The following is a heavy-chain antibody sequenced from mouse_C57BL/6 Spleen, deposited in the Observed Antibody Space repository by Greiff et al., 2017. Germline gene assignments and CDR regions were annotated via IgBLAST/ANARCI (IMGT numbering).Heavy chain of an antibody. CDR3: ARYFNYYGSRGYYFDY. CDR2: IYPGDGDT. J-gene: IGHJ2*01. V-gene: IGHV1-80*01. D-gene: IGHD1-1*01. CDR1: GYAFSSYW. Sequence: QVQLQQSGAELVKPGASVKISCKASGYAFSSYWMNWVKQRPGKGLEWIGQIYPGDGDTNYNGKFKGKATLTADKSSSTAYMQLSSLTSEESAVYFCARYFNYYGSRGYYFDYWGQGTTLTVSS.